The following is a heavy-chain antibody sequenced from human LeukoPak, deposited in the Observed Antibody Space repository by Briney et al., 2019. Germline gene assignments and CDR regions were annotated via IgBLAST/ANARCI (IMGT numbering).Heavy chain of an antibody. J-gene: IGHJ3*02. CDR1: GFTFSNYC. D-gene: IGHD5-12*01. CDR3: ARGLVATIQFGAFDI. Sequence: GGSLRLSCAASGFTFSNYCMSWVRQAPGKGLEWVANIKQDGSEKYYVDSVKGRFTISRDNAKNSLYLQMNSLRAEDTAVYYCARGLVATIQFGAFDIWGQGTMVTVSS. V-gene: IGHV3-7*01. CDR2: IKQDGSEK.